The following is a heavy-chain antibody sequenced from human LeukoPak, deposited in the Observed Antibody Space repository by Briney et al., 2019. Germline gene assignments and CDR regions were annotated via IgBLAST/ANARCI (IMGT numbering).Heavy chain of an antibody. CDR1: GFTFSYYW. D-gene: IGHD2-2*01. J-gene: IGHJ6*02. CDR2: IKPDGSER. Sequence: GGSLRLSCTASGFTFSYYWMSWVRQAPGKGLEWVANIKPDGSERYYADSVKGRFTISRDNSKNTLYLQMNSLRAEDTAVYFCARGGHCSTTSCSNYGGMDVWGQGTTLTVSS. CDR3: ARGGHCSTTSCSNYGGMDV. V-gene: IGHV3-7*01.